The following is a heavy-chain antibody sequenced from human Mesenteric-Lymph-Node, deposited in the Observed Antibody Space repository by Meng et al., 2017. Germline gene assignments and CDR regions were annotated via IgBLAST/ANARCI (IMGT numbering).Heavy chain of an antibody. CDR3: ARAEYYNWFDP. J-gene: IGHJ5*02. CDR2: IYYSGNT. D-gene: IGHD1-14*01. CDR1: GGSMSSGDYF. V-gene: IGHV4-30-4*01. Sequence: QLQLQESGSGLVKPSQTLSLTCTVSGGSMSSGDYFWNWIRQPPGKGLEWIGYIYYSGNTYYNPSLKSRVTISIDTSKNQFSLKLSSVTAADTAVYYCARAEYYNWFDPWGQGTLVTVSS.